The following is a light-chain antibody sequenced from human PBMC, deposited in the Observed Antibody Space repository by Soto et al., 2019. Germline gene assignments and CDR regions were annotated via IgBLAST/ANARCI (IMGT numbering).Light chain of an antibody. J-gene: IGLJ2*01. V-gene: IGLV1-47*02. CDR1: SSSIGSNY. CDR3: STWDDSLSGVV. Sequence: QSVLTQPPSASGTPGQRVTISCSGSSSSIGSNYVYWYQQLPGAAPTLLIYSNDQRPSGVPDRFSGSKSDTSASLAISGLRSEDEADYYGSTWDDSLSGVVFGGGTKLTVL. CDR2: SND.